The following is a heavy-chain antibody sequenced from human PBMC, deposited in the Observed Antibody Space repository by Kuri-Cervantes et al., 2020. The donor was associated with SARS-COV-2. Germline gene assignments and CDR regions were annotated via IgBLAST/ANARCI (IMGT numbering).Heavy chain of an antibody. CDR2: ISSSGSTI. Sequence: GGSLRLSCAASGFTFSNAWMSWVRQAPGKGLEWVSYISSSGSTIYYADSVKGRFTISRDNAKNSLYLQMSSLRAEDTAVYYCARDLRLGKSLDYWGQGTLVTVSS. D-gene: IGHD7-27*01. V-gene: IGHV3-11*04. CDR3: ARDLRLGKSLDY. CDR1: GFTFSNAW. J-gene: IGHJ4*02.